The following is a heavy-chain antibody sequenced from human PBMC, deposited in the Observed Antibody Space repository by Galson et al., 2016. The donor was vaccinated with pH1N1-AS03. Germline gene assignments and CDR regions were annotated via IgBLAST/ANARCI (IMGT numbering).Heavy chain of an antibody. CDR1: GYTFSNYG. J-gene: IGHJ4*02. D-gene: IGHD2/OR15-2a*01. CDR2: IKNNNDNT. CDR3: ARGFEEYLLRDYSSVFDS. V-gene: IGHV1-18*01. Sequence: SVKVSCKASGYTFSNYGITWVRQAPGQGLQWMGWIKNNNDNTIYGQNFQGRVTLTTDPSTNTAYMELKNLRSDDTGVYYCARGFEEYLLRDYSSVFDSWGQGTLVTVSS.